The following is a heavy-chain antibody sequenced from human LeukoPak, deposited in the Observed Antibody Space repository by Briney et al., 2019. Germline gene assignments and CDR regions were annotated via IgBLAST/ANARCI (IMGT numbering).Heavy chain of an antibody. J-gene: IGHJ6*02. CDR1: GFTFSSYA. CDR3: AKGDTGQKYYGMDV. V-gene: IGHV3-23*01. Sequence: PGGSLRLSCAASGFTFSSYAMSWVRQAPGKGLEWVSAISGSGGSTYYADSVKGRFTISRDNSKNTLYLQMNSLRAEDTAVYYCAKGDTGQKYYGMDVWGQGTTVTVSS. D-gene: IGHD2-8*02. CDR2: ISGSGGST.